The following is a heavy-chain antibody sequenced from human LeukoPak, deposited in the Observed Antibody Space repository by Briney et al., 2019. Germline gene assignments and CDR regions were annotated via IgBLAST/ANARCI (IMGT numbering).Heavy chain of an antibody. V-gene: IGHV3-7*01. CDR3: ARDRATLRV. CDR2: IKQDGSEK. J-gene: IGHJ6*02. Sequence: GGSLRLSCAASGFTFSSYSMNWVRQAPGKGLEWVANIKQDGSEKYYVDSLKGRFTISRDNAKNSLYLQMNSLRAEDTAVYYCARDRATLRVWGQGTTVIVSS. CDR1: GFTFSSYS.